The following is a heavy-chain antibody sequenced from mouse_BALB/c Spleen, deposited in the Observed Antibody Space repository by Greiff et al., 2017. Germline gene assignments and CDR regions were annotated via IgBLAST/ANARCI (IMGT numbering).Heavy chain of an antibody. CDR2: SRNKANDYTT. J-gene: IGHJ3*01. CDR1: GFTFSDFY. CDR3: ARDDYYRYPFAY. D-gene: IGHD2-14*01. Sequence: EVKVVESGGGLVQPGGSLRLSCATSGFTFSDFYMEWVRQPPGKRLEWIAASRNKANDYTTEYSASVKGRFIVSRDTSQSILYLQMNALRAEDTAIYYCARDDYYRYPFAYWGQGTLVTVSA. V-gene: IGHV7-1*02.